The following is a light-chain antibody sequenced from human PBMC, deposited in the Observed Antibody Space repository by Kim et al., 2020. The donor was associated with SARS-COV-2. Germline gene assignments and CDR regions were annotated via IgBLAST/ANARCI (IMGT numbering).Light chain of an antibody. Sequence: ASVGDRVTITCRASQSISSYLNWYQQKPGKAPKLLIYAASSLQSGVPSRCSGSGSGTDFTLTISSLQPEDFATYYCQQSYRTPRTFGQGTKVDIK. CDR2: AAS. J-gene: IGKJ1*01. CDR3: QQSYRTPRT. V-gene: IGKV1-39*01. CDR1: QSISSY.